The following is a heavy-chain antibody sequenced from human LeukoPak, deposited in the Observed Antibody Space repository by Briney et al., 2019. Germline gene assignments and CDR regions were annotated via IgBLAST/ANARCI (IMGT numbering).Heavy chain of an antibody. CDR3: ARVRSYGSGLDY. D-gene: IGHD3-10*01. Sequence: SETLSLTCAVYGGSFSGYYWSWIRQPPGKGLEWIGEINHSGSTNYNPSLKSRVTISVDTSKNQFSLKLSSVTAADTAVYYCARVRSYGSGLDYWGQGTLVTVSS. CDR2: INHSGST. J-gene: IGHJ4*02. V-gene: IGHV4-34*01. CDR1: GGSFSGYY.